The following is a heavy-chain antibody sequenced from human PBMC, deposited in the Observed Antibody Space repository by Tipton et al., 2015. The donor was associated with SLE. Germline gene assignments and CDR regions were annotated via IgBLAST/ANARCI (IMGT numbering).Heavy chain of an antibody. CDR1: GGNFRSYG. V-gene: IGHV1-69*01. D-gene: IGHD5-24*01. Sequence: QLVQSGPEVKKPGSSVKVSCKSSGGNFRSYGISWVRQAPGQGLEWMGGIIPIFATANYAQKFQGRVTITADESTSTVYMEVDSLRSEDTAMYYCARESGRDGYNFKQWGQGTLVTVS. J-gene: IGHJ4*02. CDR2: IIPIFATA. CDR3: ARESGRDGYNFKQ.